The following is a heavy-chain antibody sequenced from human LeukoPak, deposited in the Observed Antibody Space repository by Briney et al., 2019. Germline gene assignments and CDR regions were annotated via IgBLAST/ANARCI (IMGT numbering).Heavy chain of an antibody. J-gene: IGHJ4*02. Sequence: SETLSLTCTVSGGSISSSSHYWGWIRQPPGKGLEWIGSIYSSGSTYYNASLQSRVTISIETSKNQISLRLNSVTAADTAIYYCAKSGGYGLIDYWGQGTLVTVSS. CDR1: GGSISSSSHY. D-gene: IGHD1-26*01. CDR2: IYSSGST. CDR3: AKSGGYGLIDY. V-gene: IGHV4-39*01.